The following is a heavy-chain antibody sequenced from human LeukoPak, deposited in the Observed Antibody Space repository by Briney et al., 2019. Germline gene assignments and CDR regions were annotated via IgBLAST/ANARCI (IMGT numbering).Heavy chain of an antibody. CDR3: AKDDAVVPAANFDY. J-gene: IGHJ4*02. CDR1: GLTFKDNA. V-gene: IGHV3-23*01. CDR2: ISGGAGST. Sequence: GGSLRLSCAASGLTFKDNAMHWVRQAPGKGLEWVSGISGGAGSTYYADSVKGRFTISRDNSKNTLYLQMNSLRAEDTAVYYCAKDDAVVPAANFDYWGQGTLVTVSS. D-gene: IGHD2-2*01.